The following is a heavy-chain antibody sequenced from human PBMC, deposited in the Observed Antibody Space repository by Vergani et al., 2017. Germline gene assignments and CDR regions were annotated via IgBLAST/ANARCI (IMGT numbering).Heavy chain of an antibody. CDR2: ISWNSGSI. CDR1: GFTFSSFS. CDR3: AKDASRIAVAGWNRGDYYYGMDV. J-gene: IGHJ6*02. Sequence: EVQLVESGGGLVQPGWSLSLSCAASGFTFSSFSMNWVRQAPGKGLEWVSGISWNSGSIGYADSVKGRFTFSRDNAKNSLYLQMNSLRAEDTALYYCAKDASRIAVAGWNRGDYYYGMDVWGQGTTVTVSS. D-gene: IGHD6-19*01. V-gene: IGHV3-9*01.